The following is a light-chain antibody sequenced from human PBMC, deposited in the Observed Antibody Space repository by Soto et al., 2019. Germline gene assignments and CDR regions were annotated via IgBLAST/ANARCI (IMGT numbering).Light chain of an antibody. V-gene: IGLV1-51*01. CDR1: SSNIGNNY. CDR3: GTWDRSRSAVV. CDR2: DNN. J-gene: IGLJ2*01. Sequence: QSVLTQPPSVSAAPGQKVTISCSGSSSNIGNNYVSWYQQLPGTAPKLLIYDNNNRPSWIPDRFSGSKSGTSATLGITGLQTGDEADYYCGTWDRSRSAVVFGGGTTLTVL.